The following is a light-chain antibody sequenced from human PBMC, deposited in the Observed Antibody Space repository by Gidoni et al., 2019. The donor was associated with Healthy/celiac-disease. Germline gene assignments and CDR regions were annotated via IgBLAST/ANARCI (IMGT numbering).Light chain of an antibody. V-gene: IGKV1-39*01. CDR1: QSISSY. Sequence: DIQMTQSPSSLSASVGDRVTITCRASQSISSYLNWYQQKPGKAPKLLIYAASSLQSGVPSRFSGSGSGTDFTLTISSLQPEDFATYYCQQSYSTPRFTFXPXTKVDIQ. CDR2: AAS. J-gene: IGKJ3*01. CDR3: QQSYSTPRFT.